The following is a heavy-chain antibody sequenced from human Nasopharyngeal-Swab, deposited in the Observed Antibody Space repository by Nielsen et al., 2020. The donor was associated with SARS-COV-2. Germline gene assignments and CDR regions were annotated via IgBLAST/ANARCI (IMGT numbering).Heavy chain of an antibody. Sequence: ASVKVSCKASGYTFTSYYMHWVRQAPGQGLEWMGIINPSGGSTSYAQKFQGRVTTTRDTSTSTVYMELSSLRAEDTAVYYCARRALQDYYFDYWGQGTLVTVSS. CDR3: ARRALQDYYFDY. V-gene: IGHV1-46*01. CDR1: GYTFTSYY. J-gene: IGHJ4*02. CDR2: INPSGGST.